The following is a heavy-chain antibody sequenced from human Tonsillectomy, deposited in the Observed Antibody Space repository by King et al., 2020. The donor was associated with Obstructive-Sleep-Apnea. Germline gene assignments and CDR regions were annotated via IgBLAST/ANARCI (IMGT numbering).Heavy chain of an antibody. CDR1: GGSFSGYY. Sequence: VQLQQWGAGLLKPSETLSLTCAVYGGSFSGYYWSWIRQPPGKGLEWIGEINHSGSTNYNPSLKSRVTIPVDTSKNQFSLKLTSVTAADTAVYYCARGDPLVVNSPDYFDYWVQGTLVTVSS. CDR2: INHSGST. CDR3: ARGDPLVVNSPDYFDY. J-gene: IGHJ4*02. V-gene: IGHV4-34*01. D-gene: IGHD3-22*01.